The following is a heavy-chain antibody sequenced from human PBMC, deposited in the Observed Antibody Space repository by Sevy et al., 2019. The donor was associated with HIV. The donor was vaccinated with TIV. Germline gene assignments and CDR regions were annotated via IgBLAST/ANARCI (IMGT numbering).Heavy chain of an antibody. CDR3: AKDRLMIFGVDDAFDI. D-gene: IGHD3-3*01. V-gene: IGHV3-23*01. J-gene: IGHJ3*02. CDR1: GFTFSSYA. CDR2: ISGSGGST. Sequence: GESLKISCAASGFTFSSYAMSWVRQAPGKGLEWVSAISGSGGSTYYADSVKGRFTISRDNSKNTLYLLMNSLRAEDTAVYYCAKDRLMIFGVDDAFDIWGQGTMVTVSS.